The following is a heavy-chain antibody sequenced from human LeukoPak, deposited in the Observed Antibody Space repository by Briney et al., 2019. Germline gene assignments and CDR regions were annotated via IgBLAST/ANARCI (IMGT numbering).Heavy chain of an antibody. CDR3: ARVGGYCSSTSCYMFDP. V-gene: IGHV1-18*01. Sequence: ASVKVSCKASGYTFTRYGISWVRQAPGQGLEWMGWISAYNGNTNYAQKLQGRVTMTTDTSTSTAYMELRSLRSDDTAVYYCARVGGYCSSTSCYMFDPWGQGTLVTVSS. CDR1: GYTFTRYG. J-gene: IGHJ5*02. D-gene: IGHD2-2*02. CDR2: ISAYNGNT.